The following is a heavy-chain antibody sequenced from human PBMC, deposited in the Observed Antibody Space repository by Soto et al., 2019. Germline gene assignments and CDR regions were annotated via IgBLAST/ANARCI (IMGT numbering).Heavy chain of an antibody. CDR1: GFTFSSYA. CDR2: ISYDGSNK. J-gene: IGHJ6*02. V-gene: IGHV3-30-3*01. Sequence: QVQLVESGGGVVQPGRSLRLSCAASGFTFSSYAMHWVRQAPGKGLEWVAVISYDGSNKYYADSVKGRFTISRDNSKNTLYLQMNSLRAEDTAVYYCAIPAGGMDVWGQGTTVTDSS. CDR3: AIPAGGMDV.